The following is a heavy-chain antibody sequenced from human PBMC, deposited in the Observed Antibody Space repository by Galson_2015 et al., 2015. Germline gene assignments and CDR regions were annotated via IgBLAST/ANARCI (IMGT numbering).Heavy chain of an antibody. CDR2: INRDGTDK. V-gene: IGHV3-74*01. CDR1: GFTFSSDW. D-gene: IGHD3-16*01. Sequence: SLRLSCAASGFTFSSDWMHWVRQAPGKGLVWVSRINRDGTDKTYADSVKGRFTISRDNAKNTLYLQMNSLRAEDTAVYYCARDPLWDRTVGFDYWGQGTLVTVSS. J-gene: IGHJ4*02. CDR3: ARDPLWDRTVGFDY.